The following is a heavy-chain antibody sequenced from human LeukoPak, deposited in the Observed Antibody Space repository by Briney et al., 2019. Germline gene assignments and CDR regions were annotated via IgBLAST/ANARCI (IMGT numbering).Heavy chain of an antibody. CDR1: GVSISSYY. Sequence: SETLSLTCTVSGVSISSYYWSWIRQPPGKGLEWIGYIYYSGSTNYNPSLKSRVTISVDTSKNQFSLKLSSVTAADTAVYYCARGVSPDWGQGTLVTVSS. CDR3: ARGVSPD. CDR2: IYYSGST. D-gene: IGHD5/OR15-5a*01. V-gene: IGHV4-59*01. J-gene: IGHJ4*02.